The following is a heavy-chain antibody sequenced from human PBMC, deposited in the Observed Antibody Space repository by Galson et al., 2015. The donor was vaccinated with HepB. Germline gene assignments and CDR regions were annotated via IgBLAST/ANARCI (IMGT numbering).Heavy chain of an antibody. Sequence: ETLSLTCAVFGGSLSGHYWNWIRQPPGKGLEWIGEISYSGTTNHNPSLKSRVTISVDTSKNQFSLKLRFMAAADTALYYCARGPDYGVNSRGGYFDYWGQRTLVTVSS. CDR3: ARGPDYGVNSRGGYFDY. CDR2: ISYSGTT. J-gene: IGHJ4*02. V-gene: IGHV4-34*01. D-gene: IGHD4-23*01. CDR1: GGSLSGHY.